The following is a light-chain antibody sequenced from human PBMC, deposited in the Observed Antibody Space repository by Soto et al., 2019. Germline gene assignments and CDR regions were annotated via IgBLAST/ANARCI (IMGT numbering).Light chain of an antibody. CDR3: QQYGTSPYT. J-gene: IGKJ2*01. Sequence: EIVLTQSPDTLSLSPGERATLSCRASQRVTSNYLAWYQHQPGQPPRLLIYGASSRPGGIPDKYVGSGSGKDFTLTINRLEPEDFAVYYWQQYGTSPYTFARGTKVEI. CDR2: GAS. CDR1: QRVTSNY. V-gene: IGKV3-20*01.